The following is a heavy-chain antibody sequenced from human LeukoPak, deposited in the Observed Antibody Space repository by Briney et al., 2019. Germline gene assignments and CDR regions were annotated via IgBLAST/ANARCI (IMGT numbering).Heavy chain of an antibody. CDR1: GYTFTSYY. CDR3: ARDLSPHTIFGVVIYYCYGMDV. J-gene: IGHJ6*02. D-gene: IGHD3-3*01. V-gene: IGHV1-46*01. CDR2: INPSGGST. Sequence: ASVKVSCKASGYTFTSYYMHWVRQAPGQGLEWMGIINPSGGSTSYAQKFQGRVTMTRDTSTSTVYMELSSLRSEDTAVYYCARDLSPHTIFGVVIYYCYGMDVWGQGTTVTVSS.